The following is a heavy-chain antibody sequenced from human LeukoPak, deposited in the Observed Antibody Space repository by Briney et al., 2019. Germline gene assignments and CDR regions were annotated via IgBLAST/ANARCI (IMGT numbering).Heavy chain of an antibody. D-gene: IGHD2-15*01. CDR3: AKDRGFCSGSSSCNSFDY. CDR2: IYSGGST. CDR1: GFTVSSNY. V-gene: IGHV3-53*01. J-gene: IGHJ4*02. Sequence: GGSQRLSCAASGFTVSSNYMSWVRQAPGKGLEWVSVIYSGGSTYYADSVKGRFTISRDNPKNTLYLQMNSLRAEDTAVYYCAKDRGFCSGSSSCNSFDYWGQGTLVTVSS.